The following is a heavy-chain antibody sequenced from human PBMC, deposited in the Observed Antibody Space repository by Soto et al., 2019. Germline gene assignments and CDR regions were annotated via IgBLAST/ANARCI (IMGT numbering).Heavy chain of an antibody. V-gene: IGHV3-7*01. CDR1: GFTFRSYW. J-gene: IGHJ4*02. Sequence: GGSLRLSCAASGFTFRSYWMTWVRQPVGKGLEWVAILSEVGSQKYYMDSVKGRFTISRDNARNSVYLQMDSLRDEDTAVYYCARAGSPGSIDYWGQGILVTSPQ. CDR3: ARAGSPGSIDY. CDR2: LSEVGSQK. D-gene: IGHD3-10*01.